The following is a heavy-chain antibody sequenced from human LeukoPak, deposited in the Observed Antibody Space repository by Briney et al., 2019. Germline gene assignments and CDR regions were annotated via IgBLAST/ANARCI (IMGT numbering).Heavy chain of an antibody. Sequence: PGGSLRLSCAASGFTVSSNYMSWVRQAPGKGLEWVSVIYSGGSTYYADSVKGRFTISRDNSKNTLYLQMNSLRAEDTAVYYCARVFDSGSQAYFYYMDVWGKGTTVTISS. CDR2: IYSGGST. J-gene: IGHJ6*03. D-gene: IGHD3-10*01. CDR3: ARVFDSGSQAYFYYMDV. CDR1: GFTVSSNY. V-gene: IGHV3-53*01.